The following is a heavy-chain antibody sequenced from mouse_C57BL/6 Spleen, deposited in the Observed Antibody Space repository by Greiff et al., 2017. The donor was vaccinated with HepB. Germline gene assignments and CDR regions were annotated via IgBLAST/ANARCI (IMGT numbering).Heavy chain of an antibody. CDR2: ISNLAYSI. Sequence: EVKVVESGGGLVQPGGSLKLSCAASGFTFSDYGMAWVRQAPRKGPEWVAFISNLAYSIYYADTVTGRFTISRENAKNTLYLEMSSLRSKDTAMYYCARRDWEGLFAYWGQGTLVTVSA. D-gene: IGHD4-1*01. V-gene: IGHV5-15*04. J-gene: IGHJ3*01. CDR1: GFTFSDYG. CDR3: ARRDWEGLFAY.